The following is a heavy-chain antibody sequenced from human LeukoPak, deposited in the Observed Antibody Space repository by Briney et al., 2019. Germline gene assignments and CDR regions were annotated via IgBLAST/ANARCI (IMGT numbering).Heavy chain of an antibody. CDR2: ISAYNGNT. D-gene: IGHD3-10*01. Sequence: ASVKVSCTASGYTFTSYGISWVRQAPGQGLEWIGWISAYNGNTNYAQKLQGRVTMTTDTSTSTAYMELRSLRSDDTAVYYCAREAMVRGVRSNYYYGMDVWGQGTTVTVSS. CDR1: GYTFTSYG. CDR3: AREAMVRGVRSNYYYGMDV. J-gene: IGHJ6*02. V-gene: IGHV1-18*01.